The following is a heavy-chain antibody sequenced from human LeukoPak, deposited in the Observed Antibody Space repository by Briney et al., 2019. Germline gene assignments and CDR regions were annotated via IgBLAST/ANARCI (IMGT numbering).Heavy chain of an antibody. J-gene: IGHJ4*02. CDR1: GFIFNNYA. Sequence: PGGSLRLSCAASGFIFNNYAMSWVRQAPGKGLEWVLTISGSGITTYYAGSVKGRFAISRDNAKNAVYLQMSSLRVEDTAVYYCARETENCGGDCFDYRGQGTLVTVSS. V-gene: IGHV3-23*01. D-gene: IGHD2-21*01. CDR3: ARETENCGGDCFDY. CDR2: ISGSGITT.